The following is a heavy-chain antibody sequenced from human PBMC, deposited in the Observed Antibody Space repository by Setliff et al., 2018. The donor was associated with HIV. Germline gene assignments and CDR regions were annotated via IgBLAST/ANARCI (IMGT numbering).Heavy chain of an antibody. CDR1: GGSISRGAYY. CDR3: ASSHTGYSSSSGAFDI. Sequence: PSETLSLTCTVSGGSISRGAYYWSWIRQHPGKGLEWIGYIYYSGSTSYNPSLKSRVTISVETHKNQVSLKLSSVTAAYTAVYYCASSHTGYSSSSGAFDIWGQGTMVTGS. V-gene: IGHV4-31*03. CDR2: IYYSGST. J-gene: IGHJ3*02. D-gene: IGHD6-6*01.